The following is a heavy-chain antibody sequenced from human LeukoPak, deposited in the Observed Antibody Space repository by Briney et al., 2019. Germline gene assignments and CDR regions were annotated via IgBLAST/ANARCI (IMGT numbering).Heavy chain of an antibody. Sequence: PGGSLRLSCAASGFTVSSNYMSWVRQAPGKGLEWVSVIYSGGSTYYADSVKGRFTISRDNSKNTLYLQMNSLRAEDTAVYYCATSRLTTVSYYYYYGMDVWGQGTTVTVSS. CDR3: ATSRLTTVSYYYYYGMDV. J-gene: IGHJ6*02. V-gene: IGHV3-53*01. CDR1: GFTVSSNY. CDR2: IYSGGST. D-gene: IGHD4-11*01.